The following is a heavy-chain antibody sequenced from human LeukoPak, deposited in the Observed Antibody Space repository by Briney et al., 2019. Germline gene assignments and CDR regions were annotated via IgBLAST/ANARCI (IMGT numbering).Heavy chain of an antibody. CDR3: VLVARPSGY. J-gene: IGHJ4*02. V-gene: IGHV4-59*01. D-gene: IGHD5-12*01. CDR1: GVSIITYF. CDR2: IHDSGTT. Sequence: KTSETLSLTCTVSGVSIITYFWTCIRQPPGKGLEWIGNIHDSGTTNYNPSLKSRVTMSVGTSKNQFSLKLSSVTAADTAMYYCVLVARPSGYWGQGTLVTVSS.